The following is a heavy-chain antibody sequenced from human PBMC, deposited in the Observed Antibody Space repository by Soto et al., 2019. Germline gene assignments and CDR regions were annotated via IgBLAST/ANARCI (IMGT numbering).Heavy chain of an antibody. Sequence: QVQLVQSGAEVKKPGASVKVSCKASGYTFTGYYMHWVRQAPGPGLEWMGWINPNSGGTNYAQKFQGRVTMTRDTSISTAYMELSRLRSDDTAVYYCARDKARGAGTTTQFDYWGQGTLVTVSS. CDR2: INPNSGGT. J-gene: IGHJ4*02. V-gene: IGHV1-2*02. D-gene: IGHD1-1*01. CDR1: GYTFTGYY. CDR3: ARDKARGAGTTTQFDY.